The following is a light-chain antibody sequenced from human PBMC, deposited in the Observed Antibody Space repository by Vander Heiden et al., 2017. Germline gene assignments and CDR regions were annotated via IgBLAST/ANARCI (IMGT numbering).Light chain of an antibody. J-gene: IGKJ1*01. Sequence: DIQITQSPSSLSASVGGRVTISCQASQDISKQLNGYQQKPGKAPKLLTYDASKLETRVSARFRESGAGTDLTFTISRLKSEDIATDYCKEDENRQTFGQGTKVEIK. CDR1: QDISKQ. CDR3: KEDENRQT. CDR2: DAS. V-gene: IGKV1-33*01.